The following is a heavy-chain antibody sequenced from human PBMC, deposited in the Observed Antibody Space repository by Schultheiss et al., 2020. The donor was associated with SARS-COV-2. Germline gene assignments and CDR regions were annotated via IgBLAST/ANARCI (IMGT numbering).Heavy chain of an antibody. CDR2: IKQDGSEK. CDR3: ARVSTDFWSGPGALGYGMDV. Sequence: GESLKISCAASGFTFSSYWMSWVRQAPGKGLEWVANIKQDGSEKYYVDSVKGRFTISRDNAKNSLYLQMNSLRAEDTAVYYCARVSTDFWSGPGALGYGMDVWGQGTTVTVSS. V-gene: IGHV3-7*01. J-gene: IGHJ6*02. D-gene: IGHD3-3*01. CDR1: GFTFSSYW.